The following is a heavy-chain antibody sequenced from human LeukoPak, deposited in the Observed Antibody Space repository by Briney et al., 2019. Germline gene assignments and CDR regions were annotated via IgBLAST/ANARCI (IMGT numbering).Heavy chain of an antibody. V-gene: IGHV3-23*01. CDR1: GFTSIAYA. CDR2: ISGGGVTT. D-gene: IGHD3-16*01. CDR3: ARNQQLGGHSYYYYGMDV. J-gene: IGHJ6*02. Sequence: PGGSLRLSCVGSGFTSIAYALTWARQAPGKGLEWVSGISGGGVTTYYADSVKGRFTISRDNSKNTTYLQMNSLRADDTAIYYCARNQQLGGHSYYYYGMDVWGQGTTVTASS.